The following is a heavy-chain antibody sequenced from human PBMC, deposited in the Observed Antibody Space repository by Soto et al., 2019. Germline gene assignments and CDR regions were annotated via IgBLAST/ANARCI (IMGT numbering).Heavy chain of an antibody. D-gene: IGHD3-22*01. Sequence: SETLSLTCTVSGGSISSGGYYWSWIRQHPGKGLEWIGYIYYSGSTYYNPSLKSRVTISVDTSKNQFSLKLSSVTAADTAVYYCASNYYDSSGYYYINAFDIWGQGTMVTVSS. CDR2: IYYSGST. V-gene: IGHV4-31*03. CDR3: ASNYYDSSGYYYINAFDI. J-gene: IGHJ3*02. CDR1: GGSISSGGYY.